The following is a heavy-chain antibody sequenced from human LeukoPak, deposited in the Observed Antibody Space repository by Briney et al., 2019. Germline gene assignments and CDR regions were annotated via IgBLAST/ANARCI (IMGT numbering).Heavy chain of an antibody. D-gene: IGHD1-26*01. CDR3: ARSGHSKGSFNY. CDR1: GGSISSSSYY. CDR2: IYYSGST. V-gene: IGHV4-39*01. J-gene: IGHJ4*02. Sequence: PSETLSLTCTVSGGSISSSSYYWGWIRQPPGKGLEWIGSIYYSGSTYYNPSLKSRVTISVDTSKNQFSLKLSSVTAADTAVYYCARSGHSKGSFNYWGQGTLVTVSS.